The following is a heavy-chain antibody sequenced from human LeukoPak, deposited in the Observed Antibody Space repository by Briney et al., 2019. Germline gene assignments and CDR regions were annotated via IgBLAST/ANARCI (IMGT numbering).Heavy chain of an antibody. CDR3: ARGCGSSTSCSGVDY. CDR2: INPHSGGT. D-gene: IGHD2-2*01. CDR1: GYTFTGYY. V-gene: IGHV1-2*02. J-gene: IGHJ4*02. Sequence: ASVKVSCKASGYTFTGYYMHWVRQAPGQGLEWMGWINPHSGGTNYAQKFQGRVTKTRDTSISTAYMELSRLRSDDTAVYYCARGCGSSTSCSGVDYWGQGTLVTVSS.